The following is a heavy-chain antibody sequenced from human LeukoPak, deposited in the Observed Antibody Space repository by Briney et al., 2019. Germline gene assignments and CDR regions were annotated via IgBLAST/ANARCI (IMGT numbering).Heavy chain of an antibody. D-gene: IGHD3-22*01. CDR3: ARSTYYYDSSGAIPQFDY. V-gene: IGHV4-59*01. J-gene: IGHJ4*02. Sequence: SETLSLTCAVYGGSFSGYYWSWIRQPPGKGLEWIGYIYYSGSTNYNPSLKSRVTISVDTSKNQFSLKLSSVTAADTAVYYCARSTYYYDSSGAIPQFDYWGQGTLVTVSS. CDR2: IYYSGST. CDR1: GGSFSGYY.